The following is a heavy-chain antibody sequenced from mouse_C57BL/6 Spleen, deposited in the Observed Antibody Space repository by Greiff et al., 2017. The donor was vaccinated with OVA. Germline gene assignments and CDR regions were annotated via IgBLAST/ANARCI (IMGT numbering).Heavy chain of an antibody. CDR1: GYTFTEYT. D-gene: IGHD2-2*01. CDR3: ARHGLYYAYDGNYFDY. CDR2: FYPGSGSI. Sequence: QVQLQQSGAELVKPGASVKLSCKASGYTFTEYTIHWVKQRPGQGLEWIGRFYPGSGSIKYNEKFKDKATLTADKSSSTVYMELSRLTSEDSAVYFCARHGLYYAYDGNYFDYWGQGTTLTVSS. J-gene: IGHJ2*01. V-gene: IGHV1-62-2*01.